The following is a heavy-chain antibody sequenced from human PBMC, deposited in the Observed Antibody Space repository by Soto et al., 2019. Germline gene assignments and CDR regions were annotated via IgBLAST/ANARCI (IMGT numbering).Heavy chain of an antibody. J-gene: IGHJ4*02. CDR3: ARHPGYAVPTVYATHYFNY. CDR1: GDSISSDNYY. D-gene: IGHD2-8*01. CDR2: IYYTGST. V-gene: IGHV4-39*01. Sequence: QLQLQESGPGLVKPSETLSLTCTVSGDSISSDNYYCGWIRQPPGKGLEWIGSIYYTGSTYYNPSLKRRVTMSVDTSKSQFSRKLSSVTAADTAVYYCARHPGYAVPTVYATHYFNYWGQGILVTVST.